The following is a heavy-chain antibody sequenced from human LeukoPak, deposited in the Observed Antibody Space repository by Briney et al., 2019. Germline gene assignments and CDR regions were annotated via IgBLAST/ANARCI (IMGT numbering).Heavy chain of an antibody. CDR3: ARAYGPGHFDY. D-gene: IGHD3-10*01. V-gene: IGHV4-30-4*01. CDR2: IYYSGST. CDR1: GGSISSGDYY. Sequence: PSETLSLTCTVSGGSISSGDYYWSWIRQPPGKGLEWIGYIYYSGSTYYNPSLKSRVTISVDASKNQFSLKLSSVTAADTAVYYCARAYGPGHFDYWGQGTLVTVSS. J-gene: IGHJ4*02.